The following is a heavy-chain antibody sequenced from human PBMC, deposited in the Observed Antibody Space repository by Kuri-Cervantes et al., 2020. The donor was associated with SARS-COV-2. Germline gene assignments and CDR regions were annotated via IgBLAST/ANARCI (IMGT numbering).Heavy chain of an antibody. Sequence: ASVKVSCKASGYTFTSYYMHWVRQAPGQGLEWMGIINPSGGSTSYAQKFQGRVTMTRDTSTSTVYMELSSLRSEDTAVYYCARGSEELWFGELWSLKSVNWFDPWGQGTLVTVSS. D-gene: IGHD3-10*01. CDR1: GYTFTSYY. V-gene: IGHV1-46*01. CDR3: ARGSEELWFGELWSLKSVNWFDP. CDR2: INPSGGST. J-gene: IGHJ5*02.